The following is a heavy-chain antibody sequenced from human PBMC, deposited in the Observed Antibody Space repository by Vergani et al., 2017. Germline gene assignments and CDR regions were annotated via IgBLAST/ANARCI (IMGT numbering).Heavy chain of an antibody. CDR2: IIPIFGTA. CDR3: ARGLLMVRGVKYYYYYMDV. J-gene: IGHJ6*03. Sequence: QVQLVQSGAEVKKPGSSVKVSCKASGGTFSSCAISWVRQAPGQGLEWMGGIIPIFGTANYAQKFQGRVTITADESTSTAYKELSSLRSEDTAVYYCARGLLMVRGVKYYYYYMDVWGKGTTVTVSS. V-gene: IGHV1-69*01. D-gene: IGHD3-10*01. CDR1: GGTFSSCA.